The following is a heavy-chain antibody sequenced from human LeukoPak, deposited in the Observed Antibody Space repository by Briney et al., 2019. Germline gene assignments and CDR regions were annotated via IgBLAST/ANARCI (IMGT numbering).Heavy chain of an antibody. Sequence: GGSLRLSCAASGFTFTNYWMHWVRQVPGKGLVWVSGMNSDGSSRNYVDAVKGRFTISRDNAKNTLYLEMNSLRAEDTAVYYCGRGKLPGTVTDWGQGTPVTVSS. J-gene: IGHJ4*02. D-gene: IGHD1-1*01. CDR1: GFTFTNYW. CDR2: MNSDGSSR. V-gene: IGHV3-74*01. CDR3: GRGKLPGTVTD.